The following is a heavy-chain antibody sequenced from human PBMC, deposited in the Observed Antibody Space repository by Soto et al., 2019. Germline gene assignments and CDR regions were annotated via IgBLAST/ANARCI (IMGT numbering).Heavy chain of an antibody. D-gene: IGHD6-19*01. CDR3: ARESSGPPMKGYYYGMDV. CDR1: GFTFSSYA. J-gene: IGHJ6*02. V-gene: IGHV3-30-3*01. CDR2: ISYDGSNK. Sequence: GGSLRLSCAASGFTFSSYAMHWVRQAPGKGLEWVAVISYDGSNKYYADPVKGRFTISRDNSKNTLYLQMNSLRAEDTAVYYCARESSGPPMKGYYYGMDVWGQGTTVTVSS.